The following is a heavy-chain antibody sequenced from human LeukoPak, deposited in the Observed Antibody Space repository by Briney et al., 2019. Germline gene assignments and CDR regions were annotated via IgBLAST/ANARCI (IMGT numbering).Heavy chain of an antibody. CDR2: INHSGST. Sequence: SETLSLTCTVSGGSISGDYWSWIRQPPGKGLEWIGEINHSGSTNYNPSLKSRVTISVDTSKNQISLKLSSVTAADTAVYYCARASITGIGLDYWGQGTLVTVSS. V-gene: IGHV4-34*01. CDR3: ARASITGIGLDY. D-gene: IGHD1-20*01. CDR1: GGSISGDY. J-gene: IGHJ4*02.